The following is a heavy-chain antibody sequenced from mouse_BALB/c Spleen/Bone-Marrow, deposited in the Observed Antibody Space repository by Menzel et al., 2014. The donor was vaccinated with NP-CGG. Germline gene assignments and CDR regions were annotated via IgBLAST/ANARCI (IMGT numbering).Heavy chain of an antibody. V-gene: IGHV1S22*01. Sequence: LQQPGSELVRPGASVKLSCKASGYTFTSYWMHWVKQRPGQGLEWIGNIYPGSGTAKYDEKFKNKATLTVDTSSSTAYMQLSSLTSEDSAVYYCARFDGYDVGFAYWGQGTPVTVS. J-gene: IGHJ3*01. CDR1: GYTFTSYW. CDR3: ARFDGYDVGFAY. D-gene: IGHD2-2*01. CDR2: IYPGSGTA.